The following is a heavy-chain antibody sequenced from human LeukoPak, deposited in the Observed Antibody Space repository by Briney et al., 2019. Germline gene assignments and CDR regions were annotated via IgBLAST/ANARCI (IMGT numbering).Heavy chain of an antibody. CDR3: AREAGGYCSGGSCSRREAFDI. J-gene: IGHJ3*02. Sequence: GGSLRLSCAASGFTFDDYGMSWVRQAPGKGLEWVSGINWNGGSTGYADSVKGRFTISRDNAKNSLYLQMNSLRAEDTALYYCAREAGGYCSGGSCSRREAFDIWGQGTMVTASS. CDR1: GFTFDDYG. V-gene: IGHV3-20*04. D-gene: IGHD2-15*01. CDR2: INWNGGST.